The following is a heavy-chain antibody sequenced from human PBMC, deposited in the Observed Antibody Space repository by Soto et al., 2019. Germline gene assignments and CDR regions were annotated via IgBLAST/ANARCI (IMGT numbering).Heavy chain of an antibody. CDR2: IYYSGST. J-gene: IGHJ6*02. V-gene: IGHV4-59*01. CDR3: ARVYAYYDILTGSLYYYGMDV. D-gene: IGHD3-9*01. CDR1: GGSISSYY. Sequence: LSLTYTVSGGSISSYYRSWIRQPPGKGLEWIGYIYYSGSTNYNPSLKSRVTISVDTSKNQFSLKLSSVTAADTAVYYCARVYAYYDILTGSLYYYGMDVWGQGTTVTVSS.